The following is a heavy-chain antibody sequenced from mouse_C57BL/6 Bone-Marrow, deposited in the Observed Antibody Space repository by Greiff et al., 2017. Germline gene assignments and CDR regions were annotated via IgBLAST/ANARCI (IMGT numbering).Heavy chain of an antibody. CDR2: ISHGGGST. CDR3: ARRGGYYGNFLTY. CDR1: GFTFSHYY. D-gene: IGHD2-1*01. Sequence: EVNLVESGGGLVQPGGSLKLSCAASGFTFSHYYMYWVRQTPEKRLEWVAYISHGGGSTYYPDTVKGRFTISRDNAKNTLYLQLSRLKSEDTAMYYCARRGGYYGNFLTYWGQGTLVTVSA. V-gene: IGHV5-12*01. J-gene: IGHJ3*01.